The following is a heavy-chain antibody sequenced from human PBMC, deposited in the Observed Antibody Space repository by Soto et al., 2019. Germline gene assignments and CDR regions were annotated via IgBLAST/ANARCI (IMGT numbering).Heavy chain of an antibody. CDR3: AKHDFWTLYNTGLDS. J-gene: IGHJ4*02. CDR1: GFTFTSYA. V-gene: IGHV3-23*01. Sequence: ESGGGLVQPGGSLRLSCSASGFTFTSYAMSWVHQAPGKGLEWVSGISGSGGDTKSADSVKGRFTISRDNFKNMLYLQMNSLRAEDTAVYYCAKHDFWTLYNTGLDSWGQGTLVTVSS. D-gene: IGHD3-3*01. CDR2: ISGSGGDT.